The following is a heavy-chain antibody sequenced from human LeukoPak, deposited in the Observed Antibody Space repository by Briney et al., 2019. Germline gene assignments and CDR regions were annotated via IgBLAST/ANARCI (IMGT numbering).Heavy chain of an antibody. CDR3: AKGGRVSYFSDS. CDR1: GFMFSNYV. J-gene: IGHJ4*02. D-gene: IGHD3-16*01. V-gene: IGHV3-23*01. Sequence: GGSLRLSCAAAGFMFSNYVMYWVRQAPGKGLEWGSVISDSGGTTDYADSVKGRFTISRDNSKSTLYLQMSSLRAEDTAVYYCAKGGRVSYFSDSWGQGTLVTVSS. CDR2: ISDSGGTT.